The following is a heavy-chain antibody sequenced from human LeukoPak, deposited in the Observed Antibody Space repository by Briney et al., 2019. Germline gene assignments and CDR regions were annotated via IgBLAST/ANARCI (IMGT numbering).Heavy chain of an antibody. Sequence: GGSLRLSCGASAFTFSTDNMNWVRQAPGKGLEWLSYLSSSSGIIYYADSVRGRFTVSRDTAKNSVFLQMDSLRDDDTAVYYCARGVSGSYSPFDYWGQGTLVTVSS. CDR2: LSSSSGII. CDR1: AFTFSTDN. V-gene: IGHV3-48*02. CDR3: ARGVSGSYSPFDY. D-gene: IGHD1-26*01. J-gene: IGHJ4*02.